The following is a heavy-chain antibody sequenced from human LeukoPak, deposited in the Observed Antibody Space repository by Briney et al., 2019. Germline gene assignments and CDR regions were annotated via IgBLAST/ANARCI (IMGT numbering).Heavy chain of an antibody. CDR2: ISGSGGST. CDR3: AKDKAEIVVVTLDY. CDR1: GFPFSSFA. D-gene: IGHD3-22*01. V-gene: IGHV3-23*01. J-gene: IGHJ4*02. Sequence: GGSLRLSCAASGFPFSSFAMSWVRQAPGKGLEWVSAISGSGGSTYYADSVKGRFTISRDNSKNTLYLQMNSLRAEDTAVYYCAKDKAEIVVVTLDYWGQGTLVTVSS.